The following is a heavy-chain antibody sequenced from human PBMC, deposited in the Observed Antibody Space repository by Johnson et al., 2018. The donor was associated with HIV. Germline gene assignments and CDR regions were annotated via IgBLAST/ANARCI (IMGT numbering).Heavy chain of an antibody. CDR3: AKPKTGIDAFDI. V-gene: IGHV3-11*04. CDR1: GFTVSINY. Sequence: QVQLVESGGGLIQPGGSLRLSCAASGFTVSINYMSWVRQAPGKGLEWVSRISSDGSSTYYADSVKGRFTISRDNAKNSLYLQMNSLRAEDTAVYYCAKPKTGIDAFDIWGQGTMVTVSA. D-gene: IGHD3-10*01. J-gene: IGHJ3*02. CDR2: ISSDGSST.